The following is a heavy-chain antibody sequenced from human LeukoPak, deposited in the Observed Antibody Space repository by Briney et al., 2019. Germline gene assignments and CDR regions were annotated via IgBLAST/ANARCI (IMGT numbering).Heavy chain of an antibody. Sequence: GGSLRLSCVASGFTFSSYEMNWVRQAPGKGLEWVSYISSSGSTIYYADSVKGRFTISRDNAKNSLYLQMNSLRAEDTADYCAELGITMIGGVWGKGTTVTISS. CDR3: AELGITMIGGV. V-gene: IGHV3-48*03. CDR1: GFTFSSYE. CDR2: ISSSGSTI. D-gene: IGHD3-10*02. J-gene: IGHJ6*04.